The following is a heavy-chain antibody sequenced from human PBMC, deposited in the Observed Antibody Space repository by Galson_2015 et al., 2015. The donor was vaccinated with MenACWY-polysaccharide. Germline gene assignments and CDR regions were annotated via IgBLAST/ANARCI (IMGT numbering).Heavy chain of an antibody. CDR3: ATGVNTFDI. D-gene: IGHD1-14*01. CDR1: GFTFSSYG. Sequence: SLRLSCAASGFTFSSYGMHWVRQAPGKGLEWVAVIWYDGSNKYYADSVKARFTISRDNSKNTLYLQMNSLGAEDTAVYYCATGVNTFDIWGQGTMVTVSS. CDR2: IWYDGSNK. V-gene: IGHV3-33*01. J-gene: IGHJ3*02.